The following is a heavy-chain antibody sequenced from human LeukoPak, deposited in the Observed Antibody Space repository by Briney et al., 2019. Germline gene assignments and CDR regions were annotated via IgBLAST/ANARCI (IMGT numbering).Heavy chain of an antibody. CDR1: GFTFSSYS. V-gene: IGHV3-21*04. J-gene: IGHJ4*02. Sequence: GGSLRLSCAASGFTFSSYSMNWVRQAPGKGLEWVSSISSSSSYIYYADSVKGRFTISRDNAKNSLYLQMYSLRAEDTAVYFCVGGEWLRSGLGYWGQGTLVTVSS. CDR2: ISSSSSYI. CDR3: VGGEWLRSGLGY. D-gene: IGHD5-12*01.